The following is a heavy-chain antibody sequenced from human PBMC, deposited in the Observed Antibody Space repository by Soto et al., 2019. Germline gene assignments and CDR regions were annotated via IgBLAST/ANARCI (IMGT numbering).Heavy chain of an antibody. CDR3: ARDLGGCSGGSCRYNWFDP. CDR2: IIPMYGTV. J-gene: IGHJ5*02. CDR1: GGTFSSYV. Sequence: SVKVSCKASGGTFSSYVISWVRQAPGQGPEWMGGIIPMYGTVNYAQKFQDRVTIIADTSTSTAYMELSSLRSEDTAVYYCARDLGGCSGGSCRYNWFDPWGQGTLVTVPS. V-gene: IGHV1-69*06. D-gene: IGHD2-15*01.